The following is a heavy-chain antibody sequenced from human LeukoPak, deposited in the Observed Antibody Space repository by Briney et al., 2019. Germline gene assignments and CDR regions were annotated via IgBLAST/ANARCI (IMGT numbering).Heavy chain of an antibody. J-gene: IGHJ3*02. Sequence: GASVKVSCKASGYTFTRYYIHWVRQAPGQGLEWLGRINPSGGSTSYAQKFQGRVTMTRDTSTSTVYMELSSLRPEDTAVYYCARDRAIAGTKEDAFDIWGQGTMVTVSS. V-gene: IGHV1-46*01. CDR1: GYTFTRYY. D-gene: IGHD6-19*01. CDR3: ARDRAIAGTKEDAFDI. CDR2: INPSGGST.